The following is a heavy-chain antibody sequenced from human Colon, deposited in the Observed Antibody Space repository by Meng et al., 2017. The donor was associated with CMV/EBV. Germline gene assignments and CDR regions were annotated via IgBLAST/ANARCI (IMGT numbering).Heavy chain of an antibody. CDR1: FTFSSCA. Sequence: FTFSSCAMPWVRQVPGKGLERVSAISGGCDSTYYADSVRGRFTISRDNSKNTLYLQMNSLRAEDTAVYYCAKNLGIGGRTPFDYWGRGTLVTVSS. CDR2: ISGGCDST. J-gene: IGHJ4*02. D-gene: IGHD3-16*01. CDR3: AKNLGIGGRTPFDY. V-gene: IGHV3-23*01.